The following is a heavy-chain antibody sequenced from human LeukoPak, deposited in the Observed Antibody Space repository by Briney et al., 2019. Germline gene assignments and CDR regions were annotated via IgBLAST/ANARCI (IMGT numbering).Heavy chain of an antibody. CDR3: ARDDPGGRSGAFDI. V-gene: IGHV4-39*02. D-gene: IGHD6-25*01. CDR2: IYYSGST. Sequence: PSETLSLTCTVSGGSISSSSYYWGWIRQPPGKGLEWIGSIYYSGSTYYNPSLKSRVTISVDTSKNQFSLKLSSVTAADTAVYYCARDDPGGRSGAFDIWGQGTMVTVSS. CDR1: GGSISSSSYY. J-gene: IGHJ3*02.